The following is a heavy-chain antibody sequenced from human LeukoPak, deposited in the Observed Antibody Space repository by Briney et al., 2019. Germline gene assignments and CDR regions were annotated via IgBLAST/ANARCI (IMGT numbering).Heavy chain of an antibody. D-gene: IGHD3-22*01. CDR2: IRYDGSNK. CDR3: AKEAGYFTMIVAGAFDI. CDR1: GFTFSSYG. J-gene: IGHJ3*02. V-gene: IGHV3-30*02. Sequence: GGSLRLSCAASGFTFSSYGMHWVRQAPGKGLEWVAFIRYDGSNKYYADSVKGRFTISRDNSKNTLYLQMNSLRAEDTAVYYCAKEAGYFTMIVAGAFDIWGQGTMVTVSS.